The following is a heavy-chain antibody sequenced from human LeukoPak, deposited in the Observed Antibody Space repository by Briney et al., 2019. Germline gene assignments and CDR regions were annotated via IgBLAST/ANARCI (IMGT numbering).Heavy chain of an antibody. CDR2: IKSKSDGATT. CDR3: TTLTTMNVHGDY. J-gene: IGHJ4*02. D-gene: IGHD1-1*01. V-gene: IGHV3-15*01. CDR1: GFTFNNAW. Sequence: PGGSLRLSCAVSGFTFNNAWMNWVRQAPGKGLEWVGRIKSKSDGATTDYAGPVKGRFTISRDDSKKMLYLQMDGLRTEDTAVYYCTTLTTMNVHGDYWGQGTLVTVSS.